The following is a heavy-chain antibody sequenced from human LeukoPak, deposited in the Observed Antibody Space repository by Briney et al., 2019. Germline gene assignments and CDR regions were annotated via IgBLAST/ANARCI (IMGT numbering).Heavy chain of an antibody. J-gene: IGHJ6*02. CDR1: GFTFSSYG. Sequence: GGSLRLSCAASGFTFSSYGMHWVRQAPGKGLEWVAVISYDGSNKYYADSVKGRFTISRDNSKNTLYLQMNSLRAEDTAVYYCAKDLPGPPYCSGGSCYLPSGYYGKDGRGQGTTVTGSS. D-gene: IGHD2-15*01. CDR2: ISYDGSNK. V-gene: IGHV3-30*18. CDR3: AKDLPGPPYCSGGSCYLPSGYYGKDG.